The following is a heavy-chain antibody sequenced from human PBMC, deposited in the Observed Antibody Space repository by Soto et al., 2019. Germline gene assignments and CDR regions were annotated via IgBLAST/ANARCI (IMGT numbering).Heavy chain of an antibody. CDR2: IYYSGST. CDR3: ARHVAVAGLDY. Sequence: SETLSLTCTVSGGSISSSSYYWGLIRQPPGKGLEWIGSIYYSGSTYYNPSLKSRVTISVDTSKNQFSLKLSSVTAADTAVYYCARHVAVAGLDYWGQGTLVTVSS. V-gene: IGHV4-39*01. J-gene: IGHJ4*02. CDR1: GGSISSSSYY. D-gene: IGHD6-19*01.